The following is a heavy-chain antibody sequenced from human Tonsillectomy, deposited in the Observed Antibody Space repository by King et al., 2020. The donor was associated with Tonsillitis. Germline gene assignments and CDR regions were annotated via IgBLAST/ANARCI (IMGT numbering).Heavy chain of an antibody. CDR1: GFTFSSYW. CDR2: FNTDGNAI. D-gene: IGHD3-16*01. V-gene: IGHV3-74*01. J-gene: IGHJ6*02. Sequence: VQLVESGGGLVQPGGSLRLSCAASGFTFSSYWMHWVRQVPGKGLMWVSRFNTDGNAISYVDSVKGRFTIARDNAKNTLSLQMNSLRAEDTAVYYCARAFDFGAGYYFYAMDVWGQGTTVTVSS. CDR3: ARAFDFGAGYYFYAMDV.